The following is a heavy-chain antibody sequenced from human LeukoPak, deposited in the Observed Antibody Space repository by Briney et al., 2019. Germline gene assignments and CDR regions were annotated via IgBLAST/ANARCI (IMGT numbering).Heavy chain of an antibody. J-gene: IGHJ6*02. CDR3: ARGEDYDYYYGMDV. CDR1: GGSFSGYY. Sequence: SETLSLTCAVYGGSFSGYYWSWIRQPPGKGLEWIGEINHSGSTNYNPSLKSRVTISVDTSKNQFSLKLSSVTAADTAVYYCARGEDYDYYYGMDVWGQGTTVTVSS. CDR2: INHSGST. V-gene: IGHV4-34*01.